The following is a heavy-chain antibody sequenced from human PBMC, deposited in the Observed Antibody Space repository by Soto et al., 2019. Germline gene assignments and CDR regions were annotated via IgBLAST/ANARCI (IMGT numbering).Heavy chain of an antibody. J-gene: IGHJ6*02. CDR1: GGTFSSYA. V-gene: IGHV1-69*01. D-gene: IGHD3-22*01. CDR2: IIPNLGTA. Sequence: QVQLVQSGAEVKKPGSSVKVSCKASGGTFSSYAISWVRQAPGQGLEWMGGIIPNLGTANYAQKFQGRVTITADESTSTAYMELSSLRSEDTAVYYCAKNYYDSSGYYDYGMDVWGQGTTVTVSS. CDR3: AKNYYDSSGYYDYGMDV.